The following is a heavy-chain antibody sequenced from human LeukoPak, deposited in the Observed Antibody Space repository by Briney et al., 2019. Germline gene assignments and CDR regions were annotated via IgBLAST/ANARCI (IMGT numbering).Heavy chain of an antibody. J-gene: IGHJ4*02. CDR1: GFTVSSNY. CDR3: AKNVNWGYSWSPFDY. Sequence: PGGSLRLSCAASGFTVSSNYMSWVRQAPGKGREWVSRISGSGGNTDYADSVSGRFSISRDNSKNTLYLQMNSLRAEDTAVYYCAKNVNWGYSWSPFDYWGQGTLVTVSS. CDR2: ISGSGGNT. D-gene: IGHD6-13*01. V-gene: IGHV3-23*01.